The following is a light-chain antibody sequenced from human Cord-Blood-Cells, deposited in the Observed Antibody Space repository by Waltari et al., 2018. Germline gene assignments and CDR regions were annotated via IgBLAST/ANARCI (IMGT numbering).Light chain of an antibody. V-gene: IGKV3-15*01. J-gene: IGKJ1*01. CDR2: GAS. CDR1: QIVGGN. CDR3: QQYNNWPWT. Sequence: EIVMTQSPATLSVPPGERANLSCRASQIVGGNLAWYQQKPGQAPRLLIYGASTRATGIPASFSGSGSGTEFTLTISSLQSEDFAVYYCQQYNNWPWTFGQGTKVEIK.